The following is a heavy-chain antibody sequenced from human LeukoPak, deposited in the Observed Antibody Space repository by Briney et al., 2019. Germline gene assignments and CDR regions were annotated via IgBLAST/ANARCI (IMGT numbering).Heavy chain of an antibody. CDR2: VIGSGGTT. V-gene: IGHV3-23*01. CDR1: GFTFSSYA. J-gene: IGHJ4*02. D-gene: IGHD3-10*01. Sequence: PGGSLRLSCAASGFTFSSYAMSWVRQAPGKGLEWVSGVIGSGGTTYYADSVKGRFTISRDNAKNSLYLQMNSLRAEDTAVYYCARVGMVRGVNFDYWGQGTLVTVSS. CDR3: ARVGMVRGVNFDY.